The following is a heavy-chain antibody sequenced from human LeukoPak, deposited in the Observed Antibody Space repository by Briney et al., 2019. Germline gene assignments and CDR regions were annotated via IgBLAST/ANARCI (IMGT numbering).Heavy chain of an antibody. D-gene: IGHD3-9*01. CDR1: GFTFSSYW. CDR2: IKQDETEK. J-gene: IGHJ4*02. CDR3: ARGIRYFDPFDY. V-gene: IGHV3-7*01. Sequence: GGSLRLSCAASGFTFSSYWMNWVRQAPGKGLEWVANIKQDETEKYFVDSVKGRFTISRDNAKNSVYLQMNSLRVEDTAVYYCARGIRYFDPFDYWGQGTLVTVSS.